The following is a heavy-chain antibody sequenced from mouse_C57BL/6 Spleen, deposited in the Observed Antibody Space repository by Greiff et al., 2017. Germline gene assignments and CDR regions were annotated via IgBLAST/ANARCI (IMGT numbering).Heavy chain of an antibody. CDR1: GYAFSSYW. V-gene: IGHV1-80*01. J-gene: IGHJ2*01. D-gene: IGHD2-10*01. CDR2: IYPGDGDT. CDR3: ARSFYGNYGYFDY. Sequence: QVQLQQSGAELVKPGASVKISCKASGYAFSSYWMNWVKQRPGKGLEWIGQIYPGDGDTNYNGKFKGKATLTADKSSSTAYMQLSSLTSEDSAVYFCARSFYGNYGYFDYWGQGTTLTVSS.